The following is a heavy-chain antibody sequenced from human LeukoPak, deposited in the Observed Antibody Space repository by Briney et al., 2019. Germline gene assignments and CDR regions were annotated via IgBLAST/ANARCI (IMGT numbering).Heavy chain of an antibody. CDR3: AREAPRVGNSY. CDR2: INHSGST. J-gene: IGHJ4*02. D-gene: IGHD4-23*01. V-gene: IGHV4-34*01. Sequence: SETLSLTRAVYGGSFSGYYWSWIRQPPGKGLEWIGEINHSGSTNYNPSLKSRVTISVDTSKNQFSLKLSSVTAADTAVYYCAREAPRVGNSYWGQGTLVTVSS. CDR1: GGSFSGYY.